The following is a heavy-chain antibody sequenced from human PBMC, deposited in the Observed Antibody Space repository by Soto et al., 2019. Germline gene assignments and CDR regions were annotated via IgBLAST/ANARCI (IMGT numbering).Heavy chain of an antibody. D-gene: IGHD1-26*01. CDR3: ARGGGSYFDYYYGMDV. V-gene: IGHV3-30-3*01. CDR1: GFNFSSFT. CDR2: ISYDGNNK. J-gene: IGHJ6*02. Sequence: PGGSLRLSCAASGFNFSSFTMHWVRQAPGKGLEWVALISYDGNNKYYADSVKGRFTFSRDNSNNTLYLQMISLRVEDTAVYFCARGGGSYFDYYYGMDVWGQGTTVTVSS.